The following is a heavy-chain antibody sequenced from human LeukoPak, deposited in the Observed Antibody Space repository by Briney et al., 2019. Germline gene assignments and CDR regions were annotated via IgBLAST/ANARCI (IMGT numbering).Heavy chain of an antibody. J-gene: IGHJ6*04. CDR2: INPNSGGT. CDR3: ARVFGYSYGGDV. Sequence: ASVKVSCKASGGTFSSYAISWVRQAPGQGLEWMGWINPNSGGTNYAQKFQGRVTMTRDTSISTAYMGLSRLRSDDTAVYYCARVFGYSYGGDVWGKGTTVTVSS. CDR1: GGTFSSYA. V-gene: IGHV1-2*02. D-gene: IGHD5-18*01.